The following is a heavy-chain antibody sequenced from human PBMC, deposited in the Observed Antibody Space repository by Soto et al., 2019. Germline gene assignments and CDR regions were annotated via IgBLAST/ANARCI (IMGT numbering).Heavy chain of an antibody. J-gene: IGHJ4*02. CDR3: ARQGGSSSYFDY. CDR2: VYYSGSS. CDR1: VGSISNSRNF. D-gene: IGHD6-13*01. V-gene: IGHV4-39*01. Sequence: SETLSLTCTVSVGSISNSRNFWAWIRQSPGKGLEWIGSVYYSGSSYYNPSLKSRVTISVDTSKKHFSLKLNSVTAADTAVYYCARQGGSSSYFDYWGQGTLVTVSS.